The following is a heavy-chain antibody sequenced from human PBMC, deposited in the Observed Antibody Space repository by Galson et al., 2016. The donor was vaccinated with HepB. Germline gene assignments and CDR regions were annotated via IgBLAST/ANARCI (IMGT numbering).Heavy chain of an antibody. J-gene: IGHJ5*02. V-gene: IGHV3-73*01. CDR3: TRHLDPGYSSSWYFWFDP. Sequence: SLRLSCAVSGLTFSGSAMHWVRQASGKGLEWVCHIRSKANNYATAYAASVKGRFTISRDDSKNTAYLQMNSLKTEDTAVYYCTRHLDPGYSSSWYFWFDPWGQGTLVTVSS. CDR2: IRSKANNYAT. CDR1: GLTFSGSA. D-gene: IGHD6-13*01.